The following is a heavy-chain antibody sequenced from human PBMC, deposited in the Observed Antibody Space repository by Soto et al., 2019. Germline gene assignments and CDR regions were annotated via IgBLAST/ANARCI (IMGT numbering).Heavy chain of an antibody. V-gene: IGHV1-2*04. CDR3: ARAPTMSTRHFEY. D-gene: IGHD3-22*01. J-gene: IGHJ4*02. Sequence: ASVKVSCKASGYTFTDYYLHWVRQAPGQGLEWMGWINPNRGGTSIAQKFQGWLTMTRDTSISTVYMELSRLRSDDTAMYYCARAPTMSTRHFEYWGQGTLVTVSS. CDR1: GYTFTDYY. CDR2: INPNRGGT.